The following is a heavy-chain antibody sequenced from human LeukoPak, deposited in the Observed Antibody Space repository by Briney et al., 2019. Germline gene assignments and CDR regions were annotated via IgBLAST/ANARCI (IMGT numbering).Heavy chain of an antibody. CDR3: ARGLTYYYDSSGYYYFDY. D-gene: IGHD3-22*01. CDR1: GYTFTRYA. J-gene: IGHJ4*02. Sequence: ASVKVSCKASGYTFTRYAMHWVRQAPGRRLEWMGWINAGNGNTKYSQKFQGRVTITRDTSASTAYMELSSLRSEDTAVYYCARGLTYYYDSSGYYYFDYWGQGTLVTVSS. V-gene: IGHV1-3*01. CDR2: INAGNGNT.